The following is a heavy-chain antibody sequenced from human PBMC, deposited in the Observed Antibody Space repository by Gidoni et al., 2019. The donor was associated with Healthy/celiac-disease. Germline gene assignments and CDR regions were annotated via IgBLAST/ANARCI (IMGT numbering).Heavy chain of an antibody. V-gene: IGHV4-34*01. CDR2: INHSGST. D-gene: IGHD3-10*01. CDR3: ARRKTMVRRTYNWFDP. Sequence: QVQLQQWGAGLLKPSETLSLTCAVYGGSFSGYYWSWIRQPPGKGLEWIGEINHSGSTNYNPSLKSRVTISVDTSKNQFSLKLSSVTAADTAVYYCARRKTMVRRTYNWFDPWGQGTLVTVSS. CDR1: GGSFSGYY. J-gene: IGHJ5*02.